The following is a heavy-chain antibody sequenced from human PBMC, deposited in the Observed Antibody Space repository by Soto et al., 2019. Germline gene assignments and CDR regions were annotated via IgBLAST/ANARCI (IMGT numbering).Heavy chain of an antibody. J-gene: IGHJ4*02. CDR2: IYYRVST. D-gene: IGHD3-22*01. V-gene: IGHV4-59*13. CDR3: ARAVSGYYDSSGYSFDY. Sequence: SETLSRTCTVSGGSTRSYXWSWIRQPPWKGLEWIVYIYYRVSTNYNPSLKSLVTISVDTSKNQFSLKLSSVTAADTAVYYCARAVSGYYDSSGYSFDYWAQGTLVTATS. CDR1: GGSTRSYX.